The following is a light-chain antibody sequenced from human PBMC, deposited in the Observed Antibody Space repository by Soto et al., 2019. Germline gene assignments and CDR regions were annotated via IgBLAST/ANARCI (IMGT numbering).Light chain of an antibody. CDR2: YVD. V-gene: IGLV2-14*03. Sequence: QSALTQPASVSGSPGQSITISCTGTSRDVGAYDYVSWYLQYPDKAPQLLIYYVDHRPSGVSSRFSGSKSGNTASLTISGLQAEDEGDYYCCSYADGSIYFFGPRTKVTVL. CDR3: CSYADGSIYF. CDR1: SRDVGAYDY. J-gene: IGLJ1*01.